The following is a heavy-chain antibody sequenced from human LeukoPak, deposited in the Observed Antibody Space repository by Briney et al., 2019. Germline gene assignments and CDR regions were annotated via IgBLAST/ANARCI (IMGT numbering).Heavy chain of an antibody. CDR1: GFTVSSNY. Sequence: GGSLRLSCAASGFTVSSNYMSWVRQAPGKGLEWVSVIYSGGSTYYADSVKGRFTISRDNSKNTLYLQMNSLRAEDTAVYYCARDKAVVVVAATDKYYYYYGMDVWGQGTTVPVSS. V-gene: IGHV3-66*01. J-gene: IGHJ6*02. CDR2: IYSGGST. CDR3: ARDKAVVVVAATDKYYYYYGMDV. D-gene: IGHD2-15*01.